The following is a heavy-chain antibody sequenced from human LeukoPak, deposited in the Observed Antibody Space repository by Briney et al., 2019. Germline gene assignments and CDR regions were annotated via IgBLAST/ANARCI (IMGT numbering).Heavy chain of an antibody. V-gene: IGHV1-8*01. D-gene: IGHD3-22*01. J-gene: IGHJ4*02. Sequence: ASVKVSCKASGYTFTSYDINWVRRATGQGLEWMGWMNPNSGNTGYAQKFQGRVTMTRNTSISTAYMELSSLRSEDTAVYYCAIHYYYDSSGYYLIDYWGQGTLVTVSS. CDR1: GYTFTSYD. CDR3: AIHYYYDSSGYYLIDY. CDR2: MNPNSGNT.